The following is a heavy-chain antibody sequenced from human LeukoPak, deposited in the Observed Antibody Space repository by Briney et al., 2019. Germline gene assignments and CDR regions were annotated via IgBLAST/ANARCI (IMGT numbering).Heavy chain of an antibody. J-gene: IGHJ5*02. Sequence: GGSLKISCKGSGYSVTSYWIGWGGPMPGKRLEWMGIIYPGDSDTRYSPSFQGQVAISADKSISTAYLQWSSLKASDTAMYYCARRVSVGFDPWAREPWSPSPQ. V-gene: IGHV5-51*01. D-gene: IGHD6-19*01. CDR2: IYPGDSDT. CDR1: GYSVTSYW. CDR3: ARRVSVGFDP.